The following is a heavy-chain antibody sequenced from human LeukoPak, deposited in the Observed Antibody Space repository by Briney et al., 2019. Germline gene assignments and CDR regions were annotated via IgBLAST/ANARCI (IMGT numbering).Heavy chain of an antibody. D-gene: IGHD3-10*01. J-gene: IGHJ4*02. CDR1: GFTVSSNY. CDR3: ARYMVRGVSVGY. CDR2: IYSGGST. Sequence: WGYLRLSCAASGFTVSSNYMSWVRQAPGKGLEWVSVIYSGGSTHYADSVKGRFTISRDNSKNTLYLQMNRRHADDTVVYYRARYMVRGVSVGYSGRGTLVTDCS. V-gene: IGHV3-66*02.